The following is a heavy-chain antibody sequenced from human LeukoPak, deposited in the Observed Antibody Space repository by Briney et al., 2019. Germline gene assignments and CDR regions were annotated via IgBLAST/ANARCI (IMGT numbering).Heavy chain of an antibody. J-gene: IGHJ5*02. CDR1: GFTFSDYW. V-gene: IGHV4-34*01. CDR3: ARALVAQWLVRA. Sequence: GSLRLSCAASGFTFSDYWMSWVRQPPGKGLEWIGEINHSGSTNYNPSLKSRVTISVDTSKNQFSLKLSSVTAADTAVYYCARALVAQWLVRAWGQGTLVTVSS. CDR2: INHSGST. D-gene: IGHD6-19*01.